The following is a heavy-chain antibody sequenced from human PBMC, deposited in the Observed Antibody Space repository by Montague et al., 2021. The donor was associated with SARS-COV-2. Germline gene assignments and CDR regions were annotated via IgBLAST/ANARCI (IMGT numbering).Heavy chain of an antibody. J-gene: IGHJ4*02. CDR2: INWNSGSI. CDR1: GFTFDDYA. D-gene: IGHD2-15*01. CDR3: ARLVVVAATPY. V-gene: IGHV3-9*01. Sequence: SLRLSCAASGFTFDDYAMYWVRQAPGKGLEWVSGINWNSGSIGYADSVKGRFTISRDNAKNSLSLQMNSLRAEDTAVYYCARLVVVAATPYWGQGTLVTVSS.